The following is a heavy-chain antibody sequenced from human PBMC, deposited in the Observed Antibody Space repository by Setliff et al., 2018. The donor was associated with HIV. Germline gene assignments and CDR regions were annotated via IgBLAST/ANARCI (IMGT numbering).Heavy chain of an antibody. CDR2: ICYTGRT. CDR3: ARHRSGYVYGPQDY. CDR1: GGSISSNNFC. Sequence: SETLSLTCTVSGGSISSNNFCWDWIRQPPEKGLEWIATICYTGRTYYSPSLKSRVAISVDTSKNLFSLRLTSLTAADTAVYYCARHRSGYVYGPQDYWGQGTLVTVSS. J-gene: IGHJ4*02. V-gene: IGHV4-39*02. D-gene: IGHD5-18*01.